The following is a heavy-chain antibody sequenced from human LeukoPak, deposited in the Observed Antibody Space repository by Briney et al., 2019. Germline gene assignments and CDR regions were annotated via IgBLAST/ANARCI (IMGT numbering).Heavy chain of an antibody. D-gene: IGHD1-26*01. CDR3: ARDKYSGSYQPDY. Sequence: GGSRSLSCAPSGLTFSTYSMTWFRQAPGKGREGVPYISSRGSTIYYADSVKGRFTISRDNAKNSLYLQMNSLRAEDTAVYYCARDKYSGSYQPDYWGQGTLVTVSS. CDR2: ISSRGSTI. J-gene: IGHJ4*02. V-gene: IGHV3-48*01. CDR1: GLTFSTYS.